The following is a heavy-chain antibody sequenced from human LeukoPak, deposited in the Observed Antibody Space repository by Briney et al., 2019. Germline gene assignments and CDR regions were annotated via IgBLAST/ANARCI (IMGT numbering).Heavy chain of an antibody. D-gene: IGHD1-26*01. CDR1: GGSISSYY. Sequence: SETLSLTCTVSGGSISSYYWSWIRQPPGKGLEWIGYIYYSGTTDYNPSLKSRVTISVDTSNNQFSLKVSSVTAANTAVYYCARSSGAYRSFDYWGQGTLVPVSS. J-gene: IGHJ4*02. CDR3: ARSSGAYRSFDY. V-gene: IGHV4-59*01. CDR2: IYYSGTT.